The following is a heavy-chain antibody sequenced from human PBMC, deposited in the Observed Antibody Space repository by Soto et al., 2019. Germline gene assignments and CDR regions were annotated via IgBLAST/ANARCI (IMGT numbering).Heavy chain of an antibody. CDR3: ARLGGSSSFKY. D-gene: IGHD6-6*01. Sequence: QVQLQESGPGLVKPSEPLSLTCTVSGGSISNYYWTWIRQPPGKGLEWIGYIYYSGSTNYNPSLKSQETMSVDTAKNQYSLLLNSVTAANPALYYGARLGGSSSFKYWGQGTLVTVSS. CDR1: GGSISNYY. J-gene: IGHJ4*02. V-gene: IGHV4-59*08. CDR2: IYYSGST.